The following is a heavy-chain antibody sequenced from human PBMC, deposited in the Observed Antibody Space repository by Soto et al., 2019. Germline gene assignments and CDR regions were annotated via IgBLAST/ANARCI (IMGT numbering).Heavy chain of an antibody. CDR3: ARLRKGSLVTA. Sequence: PGGSLRLSCEDSGFRFSDHSMTWVRQSPGKGLKWIAYISSGSDNIYYAESVRGRFTVARDNAKNALFLQMNSLRDDDTATYYCARLRKGSLVTAWGQGTRVTVS. J-gene: IGHJ4*02. CDR2: ISSGSDNI. CDR1: GFRFSDHS. V-gene: IGHV3-48*02. D-gene: IGHD2-21*02.